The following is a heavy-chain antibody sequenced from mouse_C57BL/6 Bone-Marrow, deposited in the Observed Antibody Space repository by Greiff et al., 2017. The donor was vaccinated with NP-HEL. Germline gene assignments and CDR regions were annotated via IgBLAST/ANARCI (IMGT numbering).Heavy chain of an antibody. CDR1: GYTFTSYG. V-gene: IGHV1-81*01. D-gene: IGHD6-1*01. CDR3: AREAWQLFDY. CDR2: IYPRSGNT. J-gene: IGHJ2*01. Sequence: QVQLQQSGAELARPGASVKLSCKASGYTFTSYGISWVKQRTGQGLEWIGEIYPRSGNTYYNEKFKGKATLTADKSSSTAYMELRSLTSEDSAVYFCAREAWQLFDYWGQGTTLTVSS.